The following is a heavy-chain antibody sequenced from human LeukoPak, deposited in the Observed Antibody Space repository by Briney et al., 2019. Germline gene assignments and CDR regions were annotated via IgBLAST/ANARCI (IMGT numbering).Heavy chain of an antibody. V-gene: IGHV3-7*01. J-gene: IGHJ4*02. Sequence: PGGSLRLSCAASGFSFRNHWMTWVRQAPGKGLERVANINQDGREKYYVDSVKGRFTVSRDNTKNSLYLQMNSLRAEDTAVYYCARDNVPAGLALDYWGQGTLVTVSS. D-gene: IGHD6-19*01. CDR1: GFSFRNHW. CDR3: ARDNVPAGLALDY. CDR2: INQDGREK.